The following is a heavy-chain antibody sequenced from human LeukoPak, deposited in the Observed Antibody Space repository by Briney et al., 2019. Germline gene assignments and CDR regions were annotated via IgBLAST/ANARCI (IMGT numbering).Heavy chain of an antibody. V-gene: IGHV3-23*01. CDR1: GFTFSIHG. Sequence: GGTLRLSCAASGFTFSIHGMNWVRQGPGKGLEWVSGITGSGGSTYYADSVKGRFTISRDNSKNTLYLQMNSLRAEDTAVYYCAKGGILWFGELLTYLDYWGQGTLVTVSS. J-gene: IGHJ4*02. D-gene: IGHD3-10*01. CDR2: ITGSGGST. CDR3: AKGGILWFGELLTYLDY.